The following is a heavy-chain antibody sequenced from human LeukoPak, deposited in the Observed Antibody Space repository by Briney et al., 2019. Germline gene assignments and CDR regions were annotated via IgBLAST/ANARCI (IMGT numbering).Heavy chain of an antibody. CDR1: GGSISSYY. CDR2: IYYIGST. V-gene: IGHV4-59*01. D-gene: IGHD6-6*01. CDR3: ARLASIAAQPDYYGMDV. J-gene: IGHJ6*02. Sequence: SETLSLTCTVSGGSISSYYWSWIWQPPGKGLEWIGYIYYIGSTNYNPSLKSRVTISVDTSKNQLSLKLSSVTAADTAVYYCARLASIAAQPDYYGMDVGGQATTATVS.